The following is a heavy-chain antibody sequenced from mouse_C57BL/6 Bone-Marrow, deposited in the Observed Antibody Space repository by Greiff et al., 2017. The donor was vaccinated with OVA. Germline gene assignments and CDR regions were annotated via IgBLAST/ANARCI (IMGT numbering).Heavy chain of an antibody. Sequence: EVKLMESGGGLVQPGGSLKLSCAASGFTFSDYYMYWVRQTPEKRLEWVAYISNGGGSTYYPDTVKGRFTISRDNAKNTLYLQMSRLKSEDTAMYYCAKHDYYGSCYFFAYWGQGTLVTVSA. J-gene: IGHJ3*01. CDR2: ISNGGGST. CDR3: AKHDYYGSCYFFAY. CDR1: GFTFSDYY. D-gene: IGHD1-1*01. V-gene: IGHV5-12*01.